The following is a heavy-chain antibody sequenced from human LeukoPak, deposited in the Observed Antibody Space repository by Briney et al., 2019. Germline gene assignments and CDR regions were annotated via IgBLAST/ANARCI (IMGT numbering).Heavy chain of an antibody. Sequence: SETLSLTCAVYGGSFSDYYWSWIRQPPGKGLEWIGEINHSGSTNYNPSLKSRVTISVDTSKNQFSLKLSSVTAADTAVYYCSRRSSWYGYFDYWGQGTLVTVSS. CDR2: INHSGST. D-gene: IGHD6-13*01. CDR1: GGSFSDYY. CDR3: SRRSSWYGYFDY. J-gene: IGHJ4*02. V-gene: IGHV4-34*01.